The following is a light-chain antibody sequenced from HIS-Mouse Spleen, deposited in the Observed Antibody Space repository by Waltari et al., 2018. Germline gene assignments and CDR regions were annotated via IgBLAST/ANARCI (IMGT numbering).Light chain of an antibody. CDR2: EDS. Sequence: YELTQPPSVSVSPGQTARITCSGDAYPKQYAYWYQQKSGQAPVLVIYEDSKRPSGIPERFSGSSSGTMATLTISGAQVEDEADYYCYSTDSSGNHRVFGGGTKLTVL. CDR3: YSTDSSGNHRV. CDR1: AYPKQY. V-gene: IGLV3-10*01. J-gene: IGLJ2*01.